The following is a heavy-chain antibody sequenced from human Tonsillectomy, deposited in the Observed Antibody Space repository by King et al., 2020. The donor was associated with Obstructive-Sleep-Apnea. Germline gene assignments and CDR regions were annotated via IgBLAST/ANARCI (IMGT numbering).Heavy chain of an antibody. D-gene: IGHD3-22*01. Sequence: QLQESGPGLVKPSETLSLTCTVSGYSISSGYYWGWIRQPPGKGLEWIGSIYHSGSTYYNPSLKSRVTISVDTSKNQFSLKLSSVTAADTAVYYCARAVEYYDSSGYFFFDYWGQGTLVTVSS. CDR2: IYHSGST. J-gene: IGHJ4*02. CDR1: GYSISSGYY. V-gene: IGHV4-38-2*02. CDR3: ARAVEYYDSSGYFFFDY.